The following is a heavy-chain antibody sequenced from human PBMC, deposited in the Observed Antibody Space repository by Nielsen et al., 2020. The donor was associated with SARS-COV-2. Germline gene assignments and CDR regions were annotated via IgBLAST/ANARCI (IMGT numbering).Heavy chain of an antibody. J-gene: IGHJ6*03. CDR1: GFTFSSYW. V-gene: IGHV3-7*05. CDR2: IKQDGSEK. D-gene: IGHD2-8*01. CDR3: ARDCTQTNYYYYYYMDV. Sequence: GESLKISCAASGFTFSSYWMSWVRQAPGKGLEWVANIKQDGSEKYYVDSVKGRFTISRDNAKNSLYLQMNSLRAEDTAVYYCARDCTQTNYYYYYYMDVWGKGTTVTVSS.